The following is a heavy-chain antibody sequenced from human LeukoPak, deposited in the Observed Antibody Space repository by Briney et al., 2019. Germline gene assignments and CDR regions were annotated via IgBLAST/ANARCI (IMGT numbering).Heavy chain of an antibody. D-gene: IGHD6-13*01. J-gene: IGHJ2*01. CDR1: GFTFSDYY. Sequence: GGSLRLACAASGFTFSDYYMSWIRQAPGKGLEWVSYISSSGSTIYYADSVKGRFTISRDNAKNSLYLQMNSLRAEDTAVYYCARLSIAAAGPRYWYLDLWGRGTLVTVSS. V-gene: IGHV3-11*01. CDR3: ARLSIAAAGPRYWYLDL. CDR2: ISSSGSTI.